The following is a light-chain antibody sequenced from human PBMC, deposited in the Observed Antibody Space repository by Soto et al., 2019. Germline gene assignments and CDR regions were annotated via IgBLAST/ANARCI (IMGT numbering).Light chain of an antibody. CDR2: GAS. CDR1: QSVSSN. J-gene: IGKJ1*01. Sequence: EVVMTQSPGMLSVSPGERATLSCRASQSVSSNLAWYQQRPGQAPRLLIHGASTRATGVPARFGGSGSGTEFTLTISGLQSEDFAFYYCQQYNDWPRTFGQGTKVDIK. CDR3: QQYNDWPRT. V-gene: IGKV3-15*01.